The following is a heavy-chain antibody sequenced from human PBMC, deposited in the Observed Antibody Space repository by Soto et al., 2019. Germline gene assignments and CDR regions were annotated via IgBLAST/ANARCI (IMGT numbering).Heavy chain of an antibody. V-gene: IGHV5-51*01. Sequence: GESLKISCNGSGYSFTSYWIGWVRQMPGKGLEWMRIIYPGDSDTRYSPSFQGQVTISADKSISTAYLQWSSLKASDTAMYYCARLELIAVAGADYWGQGTLVTVSS. CDR2: IYPGDSDT. CDR3: ARLELIAVAGADY. D-gene: IGHD6-19*01. CDR1: GYSFTSYW. J-gene: IGHJ4*02.